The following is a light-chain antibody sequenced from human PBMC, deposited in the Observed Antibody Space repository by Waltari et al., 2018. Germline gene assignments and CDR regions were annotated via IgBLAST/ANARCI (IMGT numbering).Light chain of an antibody. CDR3: MQGLQTPWT. CDR1: QRPQHSDEHLF. CDR2: LVS. V-gene: IGKV2-28*01. J-gene: IGKJ1*01. Sequence: DIVLTQSPLSLAVTPGEPASISCRASQRPQHSDEHLFLDWYLQKPGQSPQLVIYLVSNRASGVPDRFSGSGSGTDFTLKISRVEAEDVGVYYCMQGLQTPWTFGQGTKVEVK.